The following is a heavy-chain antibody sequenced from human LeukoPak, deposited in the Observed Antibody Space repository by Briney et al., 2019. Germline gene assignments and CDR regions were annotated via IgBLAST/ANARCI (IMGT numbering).Heavy chain of an antibody. Sequence: PGGSLRLSCAASGFTFSSYWMSWVRQAPGKGLEWVANIKQDGSEKYHVDSVKGRFTISRDSAKNSLYLQMNSLRAEDTAVYYCARDPLGYCSSTSCYSSGSFDYWGQGTLVTVSS. CDR1: GFTFSSYW. CDR3: ARDPLGYCSSTSCYSSGSFDY. CDR2: IKQDGSEK. D-gene: IGHD2-2*01. V-gene: IGHV3-7*03. J-gene: IGHJ4*02.